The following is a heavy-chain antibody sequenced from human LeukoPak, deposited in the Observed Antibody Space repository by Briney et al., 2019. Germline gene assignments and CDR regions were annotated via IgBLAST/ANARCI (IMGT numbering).Heavy chain of an antibody. CDR1: GFTFNDYA. V-gene: IGHV3-7*01. J-gene: IGHJ4*02. D-gene: IGHD6-13*01. CDR3: ARDATPYSSSWYG. CDR2: IKQDGSEK. Sequence: GGSLRLSCAASGFTFNDYAMSWVRQTPGKGLEWVANIKQDGSEKYYVDSVKGRFTISRDNAKNSLYLQMNSLRAEDTAVYYCARDATPYSSSWYGWGQGTLVTVSS.